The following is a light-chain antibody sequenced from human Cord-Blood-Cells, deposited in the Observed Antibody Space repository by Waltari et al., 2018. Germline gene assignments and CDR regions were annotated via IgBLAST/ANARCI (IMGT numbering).Light chain of an antibody. Sequence: DIQMTQSPSSLSASVGDRVTITCRASQSISSYLNWYQQKPGKAPKLLIYAASSLQSGVPSRFSGSGSGTDFTLTISSLQPEDFATYYCQQSYSTPKLQRPFGGGTKVEIK. CDR1: QSISSY. J-gene: IGKJ4*01. CDR2: AAS. V-gene: IGKV1-39*01. CDR3: QQSYSTPKLQRP.